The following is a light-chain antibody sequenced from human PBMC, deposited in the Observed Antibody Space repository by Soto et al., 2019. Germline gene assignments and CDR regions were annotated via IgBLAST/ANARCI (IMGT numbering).Light chain of an antibody. CDR3: QLYGNSPPT. Sequence: EIVLTQSPGTLSLSPGERATLSCRASQSVSSNSLVWYQQKPGQAPRLLMYGASTRATGIPDRFSGSGSGTDFTLTISRLEPEDFAVYYCQLYGNSPPTFGGGTKVEVK. CDR1: QSVSSNS. V-gene: IGKV3-20*01. J-gene: IGKJ4*01. CDR2: GAS.